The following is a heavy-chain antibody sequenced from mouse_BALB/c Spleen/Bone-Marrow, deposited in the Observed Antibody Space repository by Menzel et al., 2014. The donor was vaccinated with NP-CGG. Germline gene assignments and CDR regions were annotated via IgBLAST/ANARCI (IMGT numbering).Heavy chain of an antibody. CDR3: APYYGNYGFAY. D-gene: IGHD2-10*01. CDR2: IDPENGYT. CDR1: GFNIKDYY. Sequence: EVKLMESGAELVRPGALVKLSCKGSGFNIKDYYMHWVKQRPEQGLEWIGWIDPENGYTIFDPKFQGKASITADTSSNTAYLQLSSLTSEDTAVYYCAPYYGNYGFAYWGQATLVTVSA. J-gene: IGHJ3*01. V-gene: IGHV14-1*02.